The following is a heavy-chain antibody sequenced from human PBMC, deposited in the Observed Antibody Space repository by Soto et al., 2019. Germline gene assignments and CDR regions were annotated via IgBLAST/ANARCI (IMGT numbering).Heavy chain of an antibody. CDR1: GFSLSTSGVG. Sequence: SGPTLVNPTQTLTLTCTFSGFSLSTSGVGVGWIRQPPGKALEWLALIYWNDDKRYSPSLKSRLTITKDTSKNQVVLTMTNMDPVDTATYYCAPIPIFGVVRWFDPWGQGNLVTVSS. J-gene: IGHJ5*02. V-gene: IGHV2-5*01. CDR2: IYWNDDK. D-gene: IGHD3-3*01. CDR3: APIPIFGVVRWFDP.